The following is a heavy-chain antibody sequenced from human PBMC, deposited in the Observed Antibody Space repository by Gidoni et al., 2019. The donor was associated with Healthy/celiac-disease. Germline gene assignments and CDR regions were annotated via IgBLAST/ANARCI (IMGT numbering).Heavy chain of an antibody. Sequence: QVQLMQSGAAVKKPGASVKVSCKASGSTFTGYYMHWVRQAPGQGLEWMGRINPNSGGTNYAQKFQGRVTMTRDTSISTAYMELSRLRSDDTAVYYCARVLPQQLVQGFDYWGQGTLVTVSS. D-gene: IGHD6-6*01. J-gene: IGHJ4*02. CDR3: ARVLPQQLVQGFDY. CDR2: INPNSGGT. V-gene: IGHV1-2*06. CDR1: GSTFTGYY.